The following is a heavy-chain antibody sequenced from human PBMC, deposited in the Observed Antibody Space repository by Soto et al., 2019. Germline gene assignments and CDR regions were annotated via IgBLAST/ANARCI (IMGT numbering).Heavy chain of an antibody. Sequence: GASVKVSCKASGYTFTGYYMHWVRQAPGQGLEWMGIINPNSGGTSYAQKFQGRVTMTRDTSTSTVYMELSSLRSEDTAVYYCARDKSYYDFWSGYPGNAFDIWGQGTMVTVSS. D-gene: IGHD3-3*01. V-gene: IGHV1-46*01. CDR2: INPNSGGT. CDR3: ARDKSYYDFWSGYPGNAFDI. J-gene: IGHJ3*02. CDR1: GYTFTGYY.